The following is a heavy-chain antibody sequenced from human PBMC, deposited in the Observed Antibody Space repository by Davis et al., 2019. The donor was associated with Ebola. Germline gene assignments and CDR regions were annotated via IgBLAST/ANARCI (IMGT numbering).Heavy chain of an antibody. CDR2: IYYSGST. Sequence: MPSETLSLTCTVSGGSISSYYWSWIRQPPGKGLEWIGYIYYSGSTNYSPSLKSRVTISVDTSKNQFSLKLSSVTAADTAVYYCARAVAGTFGYWGQGTLVTVSS. V-gene: IGHV4-59*01. J-gene: IGHJ4*02. CDR1: GGSISSYY. CDR3: ARAVAGTFGY. D-gene: IGHD6-19*01.